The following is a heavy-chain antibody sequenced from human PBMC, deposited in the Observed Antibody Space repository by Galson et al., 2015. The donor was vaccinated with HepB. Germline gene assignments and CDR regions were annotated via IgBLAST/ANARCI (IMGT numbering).Heavy chain of an antibody. CDR1: GGTFNNYA. J-gene: IGHJ2*01. CDR3: ARTPYGDYTYFDL. CDR2: IIPIFGTP. D-gene: IGHD4-17*01. V-gene: IGHV1-69*01. Sequence: SCKASGGTFNNYAINWVRQAPGQGLEWMGGIIPIFGTPSYTQKFQGRVTIIADESTSIVYMELSSLRSEDTAVYYCARTPYGDYTYFDLWGCGTLVAFSA.